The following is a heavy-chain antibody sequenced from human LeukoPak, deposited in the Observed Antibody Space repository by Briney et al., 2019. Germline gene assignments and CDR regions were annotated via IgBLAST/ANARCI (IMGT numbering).Heavy chain of an antibody. J-gene: IGHJ4*02. D-gene: IGHD5-18*01. CDR3: AKDRYSYGQGVLVY. Sequence: GGSLRLSCVASGFSFSSYGMHWVRQAPGKGLEWVAFIRYDGSKKNYADSVKGRFTISRDNSKNTLYLQMNSLRAEDTAVYYCAKDRYSYGQGVLVYWGQGTLVTVSS. V-gene: IGHV3-30*02. CDR2: IRYDGSKK. CDR1: GFSFSSYG.